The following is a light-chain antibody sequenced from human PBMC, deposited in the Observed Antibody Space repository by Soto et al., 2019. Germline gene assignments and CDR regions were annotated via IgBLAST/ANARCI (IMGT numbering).Light chain of an antibody. CDR1: HSVSGN. CDR2: GAS. J-gene: IGKJ5*01. V-gene: IGKV3D-15*01. Sequence: EIVMTQSLATLSVSPGERATLSCRASHSVSGNLAWYQQKPGQAPRLLIYGASTRATGIPVRFSGSGSGTEFSLTINSLQSEDFAVYYCHQYNNWPLTFGQGTRLEIK. CDR3: HQYNNWPLT.